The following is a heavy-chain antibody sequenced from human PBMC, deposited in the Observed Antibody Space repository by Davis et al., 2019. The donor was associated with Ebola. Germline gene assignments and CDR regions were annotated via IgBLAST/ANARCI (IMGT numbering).Heavy chain of an antibody. CDR3: TGVRDYNVWCFDP. CDR1: GFTFSTNW. Sequence: LSLTCAASGFTFSTNWMIWVRQAPGKGLEWVSGISRSGQSTYYADSLKGRFTISRDNPKSTLYLQMNSLRVEDTAVYYCTGVRDYNVWCFDPWGQGTLVTVSS. V-gene: IGHV3-23*01. D-gene: IGHD3-10*02. CDR2: ISRSGQST. J-gene: IGHJ5*02.